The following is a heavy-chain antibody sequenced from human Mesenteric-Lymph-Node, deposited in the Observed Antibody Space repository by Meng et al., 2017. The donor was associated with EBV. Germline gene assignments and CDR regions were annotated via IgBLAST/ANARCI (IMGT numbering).Heavy chain of an antibody. D-gene: IGHD2-15*01. V-gene: IGHV4-4*02. CDR2: IYHSGIT. Sequence: HVQRRESVPESRHPSGTLSLTSAVSGGSISSSNWWSWVRQPPGKGLEWIGEIYHSGITNYNPSLSSRVTMSVDKSKNQFSLNLISLTAADTAVYYCASAQCSGGGCPGGSWGQGTLVTVSS. CDR3: ASAQCSGGGCPGGS. CDR1: GGSISSSNW. J-gene: IGHJ5*02.